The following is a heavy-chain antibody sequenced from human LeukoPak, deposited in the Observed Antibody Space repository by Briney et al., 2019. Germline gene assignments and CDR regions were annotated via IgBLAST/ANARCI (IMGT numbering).Heavy chain of an antibody. CDR2: ISGSGGST. V-gene: IGHV3-23*01. CDR1: GFTFSSYA. D-gene: IGHD2-15*01. Sequence: GGSLRLSCAASGFTFSSYAMSWVRQAPGKGLEWVSAISGSGGSTYYADSVKGRFTISRDNSKNTLYLQMNSLRAEDTAVYYCAKLSSGGSCYSLCWVDPWGQGTLVTVSS. J-gene: IGHJ5*02. CDR3: AKLSSGGSCYSLCWVDP.